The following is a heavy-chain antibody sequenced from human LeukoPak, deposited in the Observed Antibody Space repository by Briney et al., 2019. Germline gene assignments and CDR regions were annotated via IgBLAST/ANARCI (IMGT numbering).Heavy chain of an antibody. V-gene: IGHV3-23*01. CDR2: IGGGPGNT. CDR3: AKLPLDY. Sequence: QSGGSLRLSCAASGFSFSSYAMSWVRQAPGKGLEWVSVIGGGPGNTYYTDSVKGRFTISRDNSKNTLYLHLNSLRAEDTAVYCCAKLPLDYWGQGTLVTVSS. J-gene: IGHJ4*02. CDR1: GFSFSSYA. D-gene: IGHD5-18*01.